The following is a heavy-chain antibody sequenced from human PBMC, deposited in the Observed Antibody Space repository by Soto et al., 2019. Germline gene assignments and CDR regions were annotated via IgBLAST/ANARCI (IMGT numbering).Heavy chain of an antibody. CDR1: GGTIHSGGSS. CDR3: ARGALLDP. J-gene: IGHJ5*02. Sequence: SETLSLTCAVSGGTIHSGGSSWSWIRQPPGKGLEWIGYIYHSGSTSYNPSLKSRATISLDTSENLFSLRLTPVTAADTAVYYCARGALLDPWGQGTLVTVSS. V-gene: IGHV4-30-2*01. CDR2: IYHSGST.